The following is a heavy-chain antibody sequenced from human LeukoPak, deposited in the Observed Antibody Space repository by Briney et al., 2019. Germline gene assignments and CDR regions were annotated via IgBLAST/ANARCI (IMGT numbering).Heavy chain of an antibody. CDR3: ARDFVIAAAGDYFDY. V-gene: IGHV3-48*03. J-gene: IGHJ4*02. CDR2: ISSSGSTI. CDR1: GFTFSSYE. Sequence: GGSLRLSCAASGFTFSSYEMNWVRQAPGKGLEWVSYISSSGSTIYYADSVKGRFTISRDNAKNSLYLQMNSLRAEDTAVYYCARDFVIAAAGDYFDYWGQGTLVTVSS. D-gene: IGHD6-13*01.